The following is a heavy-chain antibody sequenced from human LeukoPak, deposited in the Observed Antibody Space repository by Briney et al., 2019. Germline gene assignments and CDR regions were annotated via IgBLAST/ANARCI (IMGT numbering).Heavy chain of an antibody. J-gene: IGHJ4*02. CDR1: GFTFSSYG. CDR2: IWYDGSNK. Sequence: GRSLRLSCAAAGFTFSSYGMHWVRQAPGKGLEWVAAIWYDGSNKYYADSVKGRFTISRDNSKNPLYLQMNSLRAEDTAVYYCARGGYYYDSSGYVDYWGQGTLVTVSS. V-gene: IGHV3-33*01. CDR3: ARGGYYYDSSGYVDY. D-gene: IGHD3-22*01.